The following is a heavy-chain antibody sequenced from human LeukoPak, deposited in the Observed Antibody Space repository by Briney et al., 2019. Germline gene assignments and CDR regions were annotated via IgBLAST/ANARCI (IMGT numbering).Heavy chain of an antibody. CDR1: GGSISNYY. CDR2: VYYSGRT. CDR3: ARMAYCGSDCYYYFDY. Sequence: SETLSLTCTVSGGSISNYYWSWIRQPPGKGLEWIGFVYYSGRTSYNPFLKSRVTITADTSKNQFSLRLNSVTVADAAVCYCARMAYCGSDCYYYFDYWGQGTLVTVSS. D-gene: IGHD2-21*02. J-gene: IGHJ4*02. V-gene: IGHV4-59*01.